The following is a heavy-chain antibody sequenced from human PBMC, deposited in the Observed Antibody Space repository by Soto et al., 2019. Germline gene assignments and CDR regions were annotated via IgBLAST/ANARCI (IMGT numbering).Heavy chain of an antibody. CDR1: GFNFGSYA. CDR3: AKGRANTMFGVDTLFDY. J-gene: IGHJ4*02. V-gene: IGHV3-23*01. Sequence: GGSLRLSCAASGFNFGSYAMSRVRQAPGKGLEWVSLIGGNGGTTNYADSVKGRFTISRDNSKKTVYLQMNSLRADDTAVYYCAKGRANTMFGVDTLFDYWGRGTLVTVSS. CDR2: IGGNGGTT. D-gene: IGHD3-3*01.